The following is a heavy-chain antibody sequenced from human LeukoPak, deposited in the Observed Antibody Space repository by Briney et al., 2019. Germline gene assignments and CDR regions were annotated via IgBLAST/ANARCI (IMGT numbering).Heavy chain of an antibody. CDR1: GFTFSNYW. CDR3: ASGRQLGY. CDR2: IKEDGSEK. V-gene: IGHV3-7*01. D-gene: IGHD6-13*01. J-gene: IGHJ4*02. Sequence: GGSLSLSCAAPGFTFSNYWMSWVRQAPGKGLEWVANIKEDGSEKYYVDSVKGRFTISRDNARDSLYLQMNSLRAEDTAVYYCASGRQLGYWGQGTLVTVSS.